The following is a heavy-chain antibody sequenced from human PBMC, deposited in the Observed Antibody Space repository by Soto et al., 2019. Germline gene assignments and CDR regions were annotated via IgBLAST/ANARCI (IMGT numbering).Heavy chain of an antibody. CDR2: IKSKNDGGTT. CDR3: TSAGQYCTSTTCKAY. V-gene: IGHV3-15*07. CDR1: VLGLTNSW. D-gene: IGHD2-2*01. Sequence: EVQVVESGGGLVKPGGSLSSSCAASVLGLTNSWWNWARKAQGKGLGWVGRIKSKNDGGTTDYAAPVQGRFTISRDDSKTTIYLQMNSLKTEDTAVYYCTSAGQYCTSTTCKAYWGQGTPVTVSS. J-gene: IGHJ4*02.